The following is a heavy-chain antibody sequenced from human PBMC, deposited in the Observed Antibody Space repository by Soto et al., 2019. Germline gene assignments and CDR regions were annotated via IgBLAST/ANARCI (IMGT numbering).Heavy chain of an antibody. D-gene: IGHD6-13*01. CDR2: IYYSGST. V-gene: IGHV4-31*03. CDR1: GGSISSGGYY. J-gene: IGHJ5*02. CDR3: AISYSSRGWFDP. Sequence: QVQLQESGPGLVKPSQTLSLTCTVSGGSISSGGYYWSWIRQHPGKGLEWIGYIYYSGSTYYNPSLRSRVTISVDTSKNQFSLKLSSVTAADTAVYYCAISYSSRGWFDPWGQGTLFTVSS.